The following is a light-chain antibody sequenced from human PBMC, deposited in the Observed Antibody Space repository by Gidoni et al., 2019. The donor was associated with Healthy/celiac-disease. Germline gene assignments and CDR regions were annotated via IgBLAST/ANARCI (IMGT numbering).Light chain of an antibody. Sequence: EIVMTQSPATLSVSPGERATLSCRASQSVSSNLAWYQQKPGQAPRLLIYGASTRATGIPARFSVSGSGTEFTLTISSLQSEDFAVYYCQQYNNWPPLVTFGGGTKVEIK. V-gene: IGKV3-15*01. CDR1: QSVSSN. CDR2: GAS. CDR3: QQYNNWPPLVT. J-gene: IGKJ4*01.